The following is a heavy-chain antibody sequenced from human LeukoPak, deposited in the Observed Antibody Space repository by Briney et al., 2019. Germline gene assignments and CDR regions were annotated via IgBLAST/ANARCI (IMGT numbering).Heavy chain of an antibody. CDR1: GFTFSSYA. CDR3: AKRPRDSSGYYLGAFDG. J-gene: IGHJ3*01. D-gene: IGHD3-22*01. CDR2: ISASGVDT. V-gene: IGHV3-23*01. Sequence: PGGSLRLSCAASGFTFSSYAMTWVRQAPGKGLEWVSAISASGVDTYYPDSVKGRFTISRDNSKNTLYLHMSSLRAEDTAVYSCAKRPRDSSGYYLGAFDGWGQGTTVTVSS.